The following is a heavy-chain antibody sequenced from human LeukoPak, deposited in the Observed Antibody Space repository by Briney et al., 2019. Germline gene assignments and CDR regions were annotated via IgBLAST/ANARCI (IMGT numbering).Heavy chain of an antibody. J-gene: IGHJ4*02. Sequence: PGGSLRLSCAASGFTFSSYGMHWVRQAPGKGLEWVAVISYDGSNKYYADSVKGRFTISRDNSKNTLYLQMNSLRAEDTAVYYCCSGYEFDYWGQGTLVTVSS. CDR1: GFTFSSYG. CDR2: ISYDGSNK. D-gene: IGHD5-12*01. V-gene: IGHV3-30*03. CDR3: CSGYEFDY.